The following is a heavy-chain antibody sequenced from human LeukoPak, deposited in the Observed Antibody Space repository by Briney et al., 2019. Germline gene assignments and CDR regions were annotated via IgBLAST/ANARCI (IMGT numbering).Heavy chain of an antibody. CDR1: GFTFSSYA. Sequence: GGSLRLSCAASGFTFSSYAMIWVRQAPGKGLDWLSFIGPSGVTRLYANSVKGRFTISRDNAENSVFPQMNSLRVEDTAVYYCAQHGPGDRRAFDIWGQGTMVTVSS. CDR3: AQHGPGDRRAFDI. J-gene: IGHJ3*02. D-gene: IGHD3-10*01. CDR2: IGPSGVTR. V-gene: IGHV3-48*04.